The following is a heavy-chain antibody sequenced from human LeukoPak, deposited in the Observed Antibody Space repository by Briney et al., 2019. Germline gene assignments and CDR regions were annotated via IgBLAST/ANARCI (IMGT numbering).Heavy chain of an antibody. V-gene: IGHV3-7*01. J-gene: IGHJ5*02. CDR1: GFTFSSYW. CDR3: ARVLSFFSLRGNWFDP. CDR2: IKQDGSER. Sequence: GGSLRLSCAASGFTFSSYWMSWVRQAPGKGLEWVANIKQDGSERYYVDALKGQFTISRDNAKNSLYLQMNSLRAEDTAVYYCARVLSFFSLRGNWFDPWGQGTLVTVSS.